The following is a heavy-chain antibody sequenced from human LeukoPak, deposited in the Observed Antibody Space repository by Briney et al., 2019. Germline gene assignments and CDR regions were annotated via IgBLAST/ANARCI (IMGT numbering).Heavy chain of an antibody. CDR2: ISSRSDTI. Sequence: GGSLRLSCAASGFTFSSYSMNWVRQAPGKGLEWLSYISSRSDTIYYADSVKGRFTISRDNAKNSLYLQMNSLRAEDTAVYYCARETTSGYWGQGTLVTVSS. J-gene: IGHJ4*02. D-gene: IGHD1-1*01. V-gene: IGHV3-48*04. CDR3: ARETTSGY. CDR1: GFTFSSYS.